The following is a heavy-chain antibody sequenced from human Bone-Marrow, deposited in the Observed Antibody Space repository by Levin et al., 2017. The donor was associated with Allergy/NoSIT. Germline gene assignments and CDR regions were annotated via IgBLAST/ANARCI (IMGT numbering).Heavy chain of an antibody. CDR3: AKDYQGYINF. V-gene: IGHV3-30*18. CDR1: GFNFRGYA. D-gene: IGHD3-16*02. Sequence: GESLKISCAASGFNFRGYAMHWVRQAPGKGLEWVSLISPDSSQTYYADSVRGRFTISRDNSKNTLSLQMNNVRTEDSAVYFCAKDYQGYINFWGQGTLVTVSS. J-gene: IGHJ4*02. CDR2: ISPDSSQT.